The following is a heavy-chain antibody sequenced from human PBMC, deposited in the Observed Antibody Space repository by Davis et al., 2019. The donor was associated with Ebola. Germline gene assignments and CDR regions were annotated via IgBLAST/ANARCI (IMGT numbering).Heavy chain of an antibody. Sequence: MPSEPLSLTCTAPGCPISSGAYYWSWIPQHPGKGLEWIVYIYYSRSTYYNPSLTRRVTITVDTSKNHFSLKLSAVTAAETAVYYCARHLMHHYDSSAYYPGWFDPWGQGTLVTVSS. J-gene: IGHJ5*02. V-gene: IGHV4-31*03. CDR1: GCPISSGAYY. CDR3: ARHLMHHYDSSAYYPGWFDP. CDR2: IYYSRST. D-gene: IGHD3-22*01.